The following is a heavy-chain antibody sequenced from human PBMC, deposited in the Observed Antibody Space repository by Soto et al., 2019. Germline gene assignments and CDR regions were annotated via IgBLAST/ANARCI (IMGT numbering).Heavy chain of an antibody. CDR1: GGSISSRTYY. J-gene: IGHJ6*02. Sequence: QLQLQESGPGLVKPSETLSLTCTVSGGSISSRTYYWGWIRQSPGKGLEWVGSIHNRGDTYYHPSLRSRVTISVDTSKSQFSLRLTSVTAADTAVYFCAGGPGYSFGITYAMDVWGQGTTVTVSS. V-gene: IGHV4-39*01. CDR2: IHNRGDT. CDR3: AGGPGYSFGITYAMDV. D-gene: IGHD5-18*01.